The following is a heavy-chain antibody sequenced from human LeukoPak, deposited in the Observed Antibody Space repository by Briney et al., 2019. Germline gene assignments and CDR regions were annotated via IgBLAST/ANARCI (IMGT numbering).Heavy chain of an antibody. J-gene: IGHJ4*02. Sequence: PGGSLRLFCAASGFTFSSYGMHWVRQAPGKGLEWVAVISYDGSNKYYADSVKGRFTISRDNSKNTLYLQMNSLRAEDTAVYYCARADLRGYSLHYWGQGTLVTVSS. CDR1: GFTFSSYG. D-gene: IGHD5-18*01. CDR3: ARADLRGYSLHY. CDR2: ISYDGSNK. V-gene: IGHV3-30*03.